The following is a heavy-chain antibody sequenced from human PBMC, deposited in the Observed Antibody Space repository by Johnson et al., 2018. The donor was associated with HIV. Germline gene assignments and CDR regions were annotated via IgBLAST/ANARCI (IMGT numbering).Heavy chain of an antibody. D-gene: IGHD5-24*01. CDR3: ARENGVEMATVNDAFDI. V-gene: IGHV3-30-3*01. Sequence: QVQLVESGGGVVQPGRSLRLSCAPSGFTFSRYAMHWVRQAPGKGLEWVAVISYHGSNKYYADSVKGRFPLSRDNSKNTLYLQMNSLRAEDTAVYYCARENGVEMATVNDAFDIWGQGTMVTVSS. J-gene: IGHJ3*02. CDR1: GFTFSRYA. CDR2: ISYHGSNK.